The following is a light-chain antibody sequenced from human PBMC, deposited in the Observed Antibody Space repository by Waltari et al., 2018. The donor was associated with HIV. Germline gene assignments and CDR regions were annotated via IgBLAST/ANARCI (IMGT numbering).Light chain of an antibody. Sequence: QSALTQPASVSGSPGQSITISCTGTSSDVGGYNYVSWYQQHPGKAPKLMIYEVSNRPSGVSNRFSGSKSGNTASLTSSVLQAEDEADYYCSSYTSSSTPWVFGGGTKLTVL. CDR3: SSYTSSSTPWV. J-gene: IGLJ3*02. CDR2: EVS. CDR1: SSDVGGYNY. V-gene: IGLV2-14*01.